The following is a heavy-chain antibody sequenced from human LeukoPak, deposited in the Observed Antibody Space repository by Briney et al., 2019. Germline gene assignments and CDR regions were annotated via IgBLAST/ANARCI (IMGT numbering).Heavy chain of an antibody. CDR3: TTPQLWLRGALGY. V-gene: IGHV3-15*01. Sequence: KPGGSLRLCCVGSGFIFSNAWMSWVRQAPGKGRGWVGRIKIETDGGTTDYAAPVKGRFTISRDDSKSTLYLQMNSLKPEDTAVYYCTTPQLWLRGALGYWGQGTLVTVTS. D-gene: IGHD5-18*01. J-gene: IGHJ4*02. CDR2: IKIETDGGTT. CDR1: GFIFSNAW.